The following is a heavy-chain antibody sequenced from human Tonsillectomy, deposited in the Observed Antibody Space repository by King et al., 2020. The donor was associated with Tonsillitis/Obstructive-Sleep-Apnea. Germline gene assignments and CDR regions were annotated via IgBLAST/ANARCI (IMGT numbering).Heavy chain of an antibody. V-gene: IGHV1-46*01. CDR2: INPSGGST. D-gene: IGHD1-1*01. CDR1: GYTFTSYY. J-gene: IGHJ6*03. CDR3: GRDGGGLETEGYYMDV. Sequence: QLVQSGAEVKKPGASVKVSCKASGYTFTSYYMHWVRQAPGQGLEWMGIINPSGGSTSYAQKFQGRVTMTRDTSTSTVYMELSSLRSEDTAVYYCGRDGGGLETEGYYMDVLGKGTTVTVS.